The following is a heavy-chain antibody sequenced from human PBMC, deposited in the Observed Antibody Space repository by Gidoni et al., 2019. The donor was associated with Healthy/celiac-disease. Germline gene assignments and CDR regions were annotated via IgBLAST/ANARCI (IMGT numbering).Heavy chain of an antibody. V-gene: IGHV3-23*04. CDR3: AKLGFGELSPGRGY. CDR1: GFTFSSYA. Sequence: EVQLVESGGGLVQPGGSLRLYCAASGFTFSSYAMSWVRQAPGKGLECVSSISGSGGSTYYADSVKGLFTISRDNSKNTLYLQMNSLRAEDTAVYYCAKLGFGELSPGRGYWGQGTLVTVSS. CDR2: ISGSGGST. J-gene: IGHJ4*02. D-gene: IGHD3-16*02.